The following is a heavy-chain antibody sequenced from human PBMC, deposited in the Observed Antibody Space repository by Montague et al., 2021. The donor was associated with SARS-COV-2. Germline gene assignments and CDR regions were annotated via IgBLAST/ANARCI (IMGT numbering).Heavy chain of an antibody. J-gene: IGHJ6*02. CDR3: ARALPVTTFFYSYYGMDV. D-gene: IGHD4-17*01. CDR2: INHSGST. CDR1: GGSFSGYY. Sequence: SETLSLTCAVYGGSFSGYYWSWIRQPPGKGLEWIGGINHSGSTNYNPSLKSRVTISVDTSKNQFSLELSSVTAADTAVYYCARALPVTTFFYSYYGMDVWGQGTTVIVSS. V-gene: IGHV4-34*01.